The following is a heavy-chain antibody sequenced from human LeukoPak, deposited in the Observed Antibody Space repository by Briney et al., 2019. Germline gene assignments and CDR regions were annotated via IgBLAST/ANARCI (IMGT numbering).Heavy chain of an antibody. CDR3: VRDDNWSFDF. D-gene: IGHD1-20*01. CDR1: GFTFSSYT. CDR2: IKNSGTPI. Sequence: PGGFLRLSCAASGFTFSSYTMNWVRQAPGKGLEWISYIKNSGTPIYYADSVKGRFTMSRDNAKNSLYLQMNSLRAGDTAVYYCVRDDNWSFDFWGQGTLVTVSS. J-gene: IGHJ4*02. V-gene: IGHV3-48*01.